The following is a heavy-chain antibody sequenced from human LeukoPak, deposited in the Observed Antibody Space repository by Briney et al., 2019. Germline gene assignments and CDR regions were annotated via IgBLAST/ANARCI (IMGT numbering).Heavy chain of an antibody. J-gene: IGHJ5*02. CDR1: GGSISSGGYY. D-gene: IGHD6-13*01. CDR2: IYYSGST. Sequence: SETLSLTCTVSGGSISSGGYYWSWIRQHPGKGLEWIGYIYYSGSTYYNPSLKSRVTISVDTSKNQFSLKLSSVTAADTAVYYCAREACSMQLGRYNWFDPWGQGTLVTVSS. CDR3: AREACSMQLGRYNWFDP. V-gene: IGHV4-31*03.